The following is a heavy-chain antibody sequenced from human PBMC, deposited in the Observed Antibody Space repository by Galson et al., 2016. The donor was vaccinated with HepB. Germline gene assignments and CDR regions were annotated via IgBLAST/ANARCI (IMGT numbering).Heavy chain of an antibody. D-gene: IGHD6-13*01. J-gene: IGHJ5*02. Sequence: SVKVSCKASGYTFSDYYLHWVRQAPGQGLEWMGWINPNSGNTNSAQKFQGRVTMTRDTSVSTPYMELYRLTSDDTAVYFCARVRPGAAAWKPFDPWGQGTRVTVSS. V-gene: IGHV1-2*02. CDR1: GYTFSDYY. CDR2: INPNSGNT. CDR3: ARVRPGAAAWKPFDP.